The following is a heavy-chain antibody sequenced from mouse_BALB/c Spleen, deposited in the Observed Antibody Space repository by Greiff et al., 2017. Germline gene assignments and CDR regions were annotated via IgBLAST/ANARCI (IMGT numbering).Heavy chain of an antibody. J-gene: IGHJ2*01. D-gene: IGHD1-1*01. CDR3: TRGMTTGRVNFDN. CDR2: IDPETGGT. V-gene: IGHV1-15*01. Sequence: VQLQQSGAELVRPGASVTLSCKASGYTFTDYEMHWVKQTPVHGLEWIGAIDPETGGTAYNQKFKGKATLTADKSSSTAYMELRSLTSEDSAVYSCTRGMTTGRVNFDNGAKAPLSQSPQ. CDR1: GYTFTDYE.